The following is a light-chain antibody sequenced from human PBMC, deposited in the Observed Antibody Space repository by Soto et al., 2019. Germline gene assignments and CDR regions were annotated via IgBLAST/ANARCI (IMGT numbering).Light chain of an antibody. CDR1: QSVRSN. Sequence: EIVLTQSPATLSLSPGEIATLSFSASQSVRSNLAWYQQKPGQAPRLLIYGASTRATDIPARFSGSGSGTDFTLTISNLQSEDFAVYYCQQYNNWPPITFGQGTRLEI. V-gene: IGKV3-15*01. CDR3: QQYNNWPPIT. CDR2: GAS. J-gene: IGKJ5*01.